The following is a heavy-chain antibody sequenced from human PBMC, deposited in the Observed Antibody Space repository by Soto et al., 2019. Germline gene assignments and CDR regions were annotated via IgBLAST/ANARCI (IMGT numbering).Heavy chain of an antibody. Sequence: ASVKVSCKASGYTFTGYYMHWVRQAPGQGLEWMGRINPNSGGTKYAQNFQGWVTMTRDTSISTAYMELSSLRSEDTAVYYCAREGPGDTLAWFDPWGQGTLVTVSS. CDR1: GYTFTGYY. CDR3: AREGPGDTLAWFDP. V-gene: IGHV1-2*04. J-gene: IGHJ5*02. CDR2: INPNSGGT.